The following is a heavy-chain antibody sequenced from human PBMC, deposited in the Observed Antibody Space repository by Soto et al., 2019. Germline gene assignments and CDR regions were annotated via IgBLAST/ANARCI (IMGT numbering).Heavy chain of an antibody. Sequence: QVQLVQSGAEVKKPGASVKVSCKASGYTFTGYYMHWVRHAPGQGLEWMGWINPNSGGTNYAQKLQGWVTMTRDTSISTAYMELSRLRYDDTAVYYCARGVPWDYGDYAGYFDYWGQGTLVTVSS. CDR2: INPNSGGT. D-gene: IGHD4-17*01. J-gene: IGHJ4*02. CDR3: ARGVPWDYGDYAGYFDY. V-gene: IGHV1-2*04. CDR1: GYTFTGYY.